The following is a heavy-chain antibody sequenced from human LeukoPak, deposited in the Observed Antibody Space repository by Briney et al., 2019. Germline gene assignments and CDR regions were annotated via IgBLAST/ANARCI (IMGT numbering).Heavy chain of an antibody. CDR2: ISGGADST. D-gene: IGHD3-3*01. Sequence: GGSLRLSCAASGFTVSSFGMSWVRQAPGKGLEWVSAISGGADSTYYADSVKGRFTISRDNSKNTLYLQMNSLRAEDTAVYYCAKHTSYYYYYMDVWGKGTTVTVSS. V-gene: IGHV3-23*01. CDR3: AKHTSYYYYYMDV. CDR1: GFTVSSFG. J-gene: IGHJ6*03.